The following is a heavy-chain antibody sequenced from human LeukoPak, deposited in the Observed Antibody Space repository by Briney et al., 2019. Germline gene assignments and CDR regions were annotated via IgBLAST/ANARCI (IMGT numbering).Heavy chain of an antibody. V-gene: IGHV1-24*01. D-gene: IGHD5-18*01. CDR2: FDPEDGET. Sequence: ASVKVSCKVSGYTLTELSMHWVRQAPGKGLEWMGGFDPEDGETIYAQKFQGSVTMTEDTSTDTAYMELSSLRSEDTAVYYCATERGYSYGYGYDYWGQGTLVTVSS. J-gene: IGHJ4*02. CDR1: GYTLTELS. CDR3: ATERGYSYGYGYDY.